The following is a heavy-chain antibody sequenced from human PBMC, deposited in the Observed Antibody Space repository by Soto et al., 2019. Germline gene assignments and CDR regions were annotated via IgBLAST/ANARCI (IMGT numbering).Heavy chain of an antibody. D-gene: IGHD6-13*01. J-gene: IGHJ5*02. Sequence: PGESPKISCKGCGYSFTSYWIAWVRQMPEKGLEWMAIINRGDSDTRYSPSFQGQVTMSADKSINTAYLQWSSLKASDTGMDYCARPDSTDWYDHWGQGTLVTVSS. CDR3: ARPDSTDWYDH. CDR1: GYSFTSYW. CDR2: INRGDSDT. V-gene: IGHV5-51*01.